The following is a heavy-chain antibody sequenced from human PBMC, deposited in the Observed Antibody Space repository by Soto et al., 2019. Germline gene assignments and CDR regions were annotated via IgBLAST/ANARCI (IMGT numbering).Heavy chain of an antibody. D-gene: IGHD3-3*01. V-gene: IGHV4-4*07. CDR3: ARGQRFSDWFDP. CDR1: GCTMNSYY. J-gene: IGHJ5*02. Sequence: PSETLSLTCPVSGCTMNSYYWTWIRQPAGKGLEWIGRIYSSGSTKYNPSLQSRVTMSLDTSKNQFSLRLTSVTAADTAVYYCARGQRFSDWFDPWGQGTLVTVPQ. CDR2: IYSSGST.